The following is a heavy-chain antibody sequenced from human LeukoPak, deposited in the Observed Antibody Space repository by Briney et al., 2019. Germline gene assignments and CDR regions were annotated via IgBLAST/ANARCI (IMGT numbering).Heavy chain of an antibody. Sequence: PGGSLRLSCVASGFTFSYYAMHWVRQAPGKGLEWVTLISYDGSNKYYADSVKGRFTISRDNSNNTLYLQMNSLRAEDTAVYSCAKGVAVTGRAYYFDYWGQGTLVTVPS. CDR2: ISYDGSNK. J-gene: IGHJ4*02. V-gene: IGHV3-30-3*01. CDR3: AKGVAVTGRAYYFDY. D-gene: IGHD6-13*01. CDR1: GFTFSYYA.